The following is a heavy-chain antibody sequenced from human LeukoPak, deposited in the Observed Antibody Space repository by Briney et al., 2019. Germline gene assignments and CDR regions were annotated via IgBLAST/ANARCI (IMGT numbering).Heavy chain of an antibody. CDR2: INQDGSDK. CDR3: ARAVGPFWSGPRFDY. D-gene: IGHD3-3*01. V-gene: IGHV3-7*01. Sequence: GGSLRLSCAASGFTFNSYWMSWVRQAPGKGLEWVADINQDGSDKYYVDSVKGRFTFSRDNAKNSLYLQMNSLRAEDTGVYYCARAVGPFWSGPRFDYWGQGALVTVSS. J-gene: IGHJ4*02. CDR1: GFTFNSYW.